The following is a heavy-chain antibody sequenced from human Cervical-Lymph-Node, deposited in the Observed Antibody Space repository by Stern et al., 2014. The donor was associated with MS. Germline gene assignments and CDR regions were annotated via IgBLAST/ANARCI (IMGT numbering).Heavy chain of an antibody. J-gene: IGHJ4*02. Sequence: QLQLQESGPGLVKPSETLSLTCSVSGDSVRDSRYHWSWVRQPPGKGLEWVGFVYYSGSANYNPSLKSRISISVDTSKNQFSLKLTSVTAADTAFYYCARQSVTNPSFFDFWGQGTLVTVS. CDR2: VYYSGSA. V-gene: IGHV4-61*01. CDR3: ARQSVTNPSFFDF. CDR1: GDSVRDSRYH. D-gene: IGHD4-17*01.